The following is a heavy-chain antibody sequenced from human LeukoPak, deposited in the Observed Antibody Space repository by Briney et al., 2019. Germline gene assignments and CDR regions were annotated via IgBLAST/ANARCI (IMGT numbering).Heavy chain of an antibody. D-gene: IGHD2-2*01. CDR3: AKDYAAVVVVPAASPHDY. CDR2: IRYDGSNK. Sequence: GGSLRLSCAASGFTFSSYGMHWVRQAPGKGLEWVASIRYDGSNKYYADSVKGRFTISRDNSKNTLYLQMNSLRAEDTAVYYCAKDYAAVVVVPAASPHDYWGQGTLVTVSS. CDR1: GFTFSSYG. V-gene: IGHV3-30*02. J-gene: IGHJ4*02.